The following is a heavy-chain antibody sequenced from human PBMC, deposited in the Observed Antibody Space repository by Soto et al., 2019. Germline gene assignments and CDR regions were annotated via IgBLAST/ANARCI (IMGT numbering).Heavy chain of an antibody. J-gene: IGHJ3*02. D-gene: IGHD2-15*01. V-gene: IGHV4-34*01. CDR1: GGSFSGYY. Sequence: SETLSLTCAVYGGSFSGYYWSWIRQPPGKGLEWIGEINHSGSTNYNPSLKSRVTISVDTSKNQCSLKLSSVTAADTAVYYCARGIKDIVVVVAATRAFDIWGQGTMVTVSS. CDR3: ARGIKDIVVVVAATRAFDI. CDR2: INHSGST.